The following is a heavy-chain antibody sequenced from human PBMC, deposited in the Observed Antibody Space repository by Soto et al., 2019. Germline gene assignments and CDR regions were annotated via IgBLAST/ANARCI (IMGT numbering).Heavy chain of an antibody. J-gene: IGHJ4*02. CDR1: GGSISNSSYL. D-gene: IGHD6-19*01. V-gene: IGHV4-39*01. Sequence: SETLSLTCTVSGGSISNSSYLWGWIRQPPGKGLQWIGSVSYSGSTYYNPSLKSRVTISVDTSKTQSSLRLSSVTAADTAVYYCSRIAVSGTITGFDYWGQGALVTVSS. CDR3: SRIAVSGTITGFDY. CDR2: VSYSGST.